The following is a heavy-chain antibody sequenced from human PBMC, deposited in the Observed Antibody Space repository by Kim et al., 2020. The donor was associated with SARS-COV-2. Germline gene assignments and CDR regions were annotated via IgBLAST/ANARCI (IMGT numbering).Heavy chain of an antibody. CDR2: T. CDR3: ARDLGPSGMDV. V-gene: IGHV3-53*04. D-gene: IGHD3-16*01. Sequence: TYSADSVEGRFTISRHNSKNPLYLQMNSLRAEDSAVYYCARDLGPSGMDVWGQGTTVTVSS. J-gene: IGHJ6*02.